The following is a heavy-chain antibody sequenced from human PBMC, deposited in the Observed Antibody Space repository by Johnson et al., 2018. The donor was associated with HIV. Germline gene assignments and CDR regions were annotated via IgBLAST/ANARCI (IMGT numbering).Heavy chain of an antibody. D-gene: IGHD2-15*01. CDR2: ISSSGSVI. CDR1: RFTFSDYY. CDR3: ARSKDCSGGSCPDGFDI. J-gene: IGHJ3*02. V-gene: IGHV3-11*04. Sequence: QVQLVESGGGLVKPGGSLRLSCAASRFTFSDYYMSWIRQTPGKGLAWVSYISSSGSVIYSADSVKGRFTISRDNAKNSLYLQMNSLRAEDTAVYYCARSKDCSGGSCPDGFDIWGQGVMVTVSS.